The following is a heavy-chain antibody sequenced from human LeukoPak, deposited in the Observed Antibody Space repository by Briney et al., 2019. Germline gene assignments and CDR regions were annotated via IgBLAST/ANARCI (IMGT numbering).Heavy chain of an antibody. J-gene: IGHJ5*02. CDR2: MYAGGTT. D-gene: IGHD6-19*01. Sequence: GGSLRLSCAASGVIVSRNFMSWVRQAPGKGLQWVAIMYAGGTTDYSDSVRGRFHISRDSSNNTLSLQINSLRAEDTAVYYCARGSGSGRPLDRWGQGALVTVSS. CDR1: GVIVSRNF. CDR3: ARGSGSGRPLDR. V-gene: IGHV3-53*01.